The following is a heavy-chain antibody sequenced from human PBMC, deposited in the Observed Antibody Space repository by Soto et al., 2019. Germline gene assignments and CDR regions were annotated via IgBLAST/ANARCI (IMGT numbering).Heavy chain of an antibody. Sequence: EVQLLESGGGLVQPGGSLRLSCAASGFTFSSYAMSWVRQAPGKGLEWVSAISGSGGSTYYADSVKGRFTISRDNSKNTLYLQMNSLRAEDTAEYYCARNSGWYDANDYWGQGTLVTVSS. J-gene: IGHJ4*02. CDR2: ISGSGGST. CDR3: ARNSGWYDANDY. V-gene: IGHV3-23*01. D-gene: IGHD6-19*01. CDR1: GFTFSSYA.